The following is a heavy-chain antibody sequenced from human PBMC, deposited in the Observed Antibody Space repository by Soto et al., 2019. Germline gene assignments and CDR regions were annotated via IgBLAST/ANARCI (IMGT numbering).Heavy chain of an antibody. V-gene: IGHV5-51*01. CDR2: IYPGDSDT. CDR1: GYSFTSYW. D-gene: IGHD4-17*01. J-gene: IGHJ4*02. Sequence: PGESLKISCKGSGYSFTSYWIGWVRQMPGKGLEWMGIIYPGDSDTRYSPSFQGQVTISADKSISTAYLQWSSLKASDTAMYYCARHYASMDGDYEGVDYWGQGTLVTVSS. CDR3: ARHYASMDGDYEGVDY.